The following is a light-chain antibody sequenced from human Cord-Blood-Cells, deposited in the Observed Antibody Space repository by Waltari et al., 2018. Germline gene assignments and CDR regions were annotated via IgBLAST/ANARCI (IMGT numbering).Light chain of an antibody. CDR2: DVS. J-gene: IGLJ3*02. CDR1: SSDVGGYNY. CDR3: CSYAGSYTGV. Sequence: QSALTQPRSVSGSPGQSVPISCTGTSSDVGGYNYVSWYQQHPGQAPKLMIYDVSKRPSGVPDRFSGSKSGNTASLTISGLQAEDEADYYCCSYAGSYTGVFGGGTKLTVL. V-gene: IGLV2-11*01.